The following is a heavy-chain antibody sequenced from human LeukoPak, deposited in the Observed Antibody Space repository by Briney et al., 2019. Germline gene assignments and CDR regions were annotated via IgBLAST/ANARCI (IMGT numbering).Heavy chain of an antibody. V-gene: IGHV3-53*01. J-gene: IGHJ4*02. D-gene: IGHD3-22*01. CDR2: IYSGGST. CDR3: ASSGYYSDFDY. CDR1: GFTVSTNY. Sequence: GGSLRLSCEASGFTVSTNYMSWVRQAPGKGLEWVSIIYSGGSTYYADSVKGRFTISRDKSKNTLFLQMNSLRAEDTAVYYCASSGYYSDFDYWGQGTLVTVSS.